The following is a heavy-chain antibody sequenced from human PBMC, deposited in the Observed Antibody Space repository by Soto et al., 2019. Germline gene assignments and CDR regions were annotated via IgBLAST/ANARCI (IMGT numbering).Heavy chain of an antibody. CDR1: GGSFSNYY. Sequence: SETLSLTCAVYGGSFSNYYWNWIRQSPGKGLEWIGEINHSGSTNYNPSLKSRVTISVDTSKNQFSLKLTSVTAADTAVYYCARVLPWGSYRYSPFYGVDFWGQGTTVTVSS. CDR3: ARVLPWGSYRYSPFYGVDF. J-gene: IGHJ6*02. CDR2: INHSGST. D-gene: IGHD3-16*02. V-gene: IGHV4-34*01.